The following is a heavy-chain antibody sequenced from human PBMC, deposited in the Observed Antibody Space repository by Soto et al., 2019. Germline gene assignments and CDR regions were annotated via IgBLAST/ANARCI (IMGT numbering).Heavy chain of an antibody. CDR1: GFAFGGYW. J-gene: IGHJ4*02. V-gene: IGHV3-74*03. Sequence: PGGSLRLSCAGSGFAFGGYWMHWVRQVPGEGLVWVSRINNDGSDTTYVDSVKGRFSISRDNAKNTLFLQMNSLRAEDTAFYYCVNDMKWGGMTTIHYFDSWGQGTLVTVSS. D-gene: IGHD4-17*01. CDR2: INNDGSDT. CDR3: VNDMKWGGMTTIHYFDS.